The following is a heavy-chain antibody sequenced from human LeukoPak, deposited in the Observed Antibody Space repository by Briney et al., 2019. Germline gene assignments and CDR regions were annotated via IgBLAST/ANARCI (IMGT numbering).Heavy chain of an antibody. CDR2: ISSSGSTI. CDR3: ARSDYDILTGDEAFDI. CDR1: GFTFSSYE. Sequence: GGSLRLSCAASGFTFSSYEMNWVRQAPGKGLEWVSYISSSGSTIYYADSVKGRFTISRDNAKNSLYLQMNSLRAEDTAVYHCARSDYDILTGDEAFDIWGQGTMVTVSS. V-gene: IGHV3-48*03. J-gene: IGHJ3*02. D-gene: IGHD3-9*01.